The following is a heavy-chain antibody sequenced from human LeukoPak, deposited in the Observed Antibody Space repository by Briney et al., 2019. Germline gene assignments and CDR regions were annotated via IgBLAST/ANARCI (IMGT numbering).Heavy chain of an antibody. CDR3: ARAYQPLGGLSFPDS. V-gene: IGHV7-4-1*02. Sequence: ASVKVSCKASGYTFNGYYVHWVRQAPGQGLEWMGWINPNTGNPAYAQGFTGRFVFSLDTSVTTTYLQISGLKAEDTAVYYCARAYQPLGGLSFPDSWGQGTLVTVSS. J-gene: IGHJ5*01. D-gene: IGHD3-16*02. CDR1: GYTFNGYY. CDR2: INPNTGNP.